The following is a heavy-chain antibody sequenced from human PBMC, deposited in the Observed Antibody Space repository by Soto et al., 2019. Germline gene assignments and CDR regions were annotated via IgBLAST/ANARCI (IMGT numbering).Heavy chain of an antibody. CDR2: MYYTGVT. CDR3: ARGGEPLGYYGLDV. CDR1: GGSVRSGNHF. D-gene: IGHD3-10*01. V-gene: IGHV4-61*01. J-gene: IGHJ6*02. Sequence: QVQLQESGPGLLKASETLCLTCSVSGGSVRSGNHFWNWIRQPPGRGLEWLGYMYYTGVTNYNPSLKSRVSMSVDTSKNQFSLKLTSLTAADTAVYYCARGGEPLGYYGLDVWGQGTTVTVSS.